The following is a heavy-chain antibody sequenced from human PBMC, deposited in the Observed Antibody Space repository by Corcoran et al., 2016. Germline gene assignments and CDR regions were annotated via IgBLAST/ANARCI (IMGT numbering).Heavy chain of an antibody. Sequence: QVQLVQSGAEVKKPGASVKVSCKVSGYTLTELSMHWVRQAPGKGLEWMGGFDPEDGETIYAQKFQGRVTMTEDTSTDTAYMELSSLRSEDTAVYYCATGLPNYGEDAYYYGMEVWGQGTTVTVSS. CDR1: GYTLTELS. V-gene: IGHV1-24*01. CDR2: FDPEDGET. CDR3: ATGLPNYGEDAYYYGMEV. D-gene: IGHD4-17*01. J-gene: IGHJ6*02.